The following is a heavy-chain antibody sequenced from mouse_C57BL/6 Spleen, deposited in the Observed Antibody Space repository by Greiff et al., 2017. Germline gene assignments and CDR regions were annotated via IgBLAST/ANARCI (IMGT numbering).Heavy chain of an antibody. CDR2: ISYDGSN. D-gene: IGHD1-1*01. CDR1: GYSITSGYY. V-gene: IGHV3-6*01. Sequence: EVKLQESGPGLVKPSQSLSLTCSVTGYSITSGYYWNWIRQFPGNKLEWMGYISYDGSNNYNPSLKNRISITRDTSKNQFFLKLNSVTTEDTATYYCARDDTTVVERYFDVWGTGTTVTVSS. J-gene: IGHJ1*03. CDR3: ARDDTTVVERYFDV.